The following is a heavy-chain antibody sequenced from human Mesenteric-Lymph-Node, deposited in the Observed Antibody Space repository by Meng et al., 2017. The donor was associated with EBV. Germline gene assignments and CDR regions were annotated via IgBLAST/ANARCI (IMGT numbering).Heavy chain of an antibody. CDR2: IYHNGNT. D-gene: IGHD3-22*01. V-gene: IGHV4-4*02. J-gene: IGHJ4*02. CDR3: ARADSSGPWHFDY. CDR1: SGSISSSNW. Sequence: QVHLKESGPGLVKLSGTLSLTCAVSSGSISSSNWWSWVRQPPGKGLEWIGEIYHNGNTNYNPSLKSRVTISVDKSKNQFSLKLNSVTAADTAVYYCARADSSGPWHFDYWGQGTLVTVSS.